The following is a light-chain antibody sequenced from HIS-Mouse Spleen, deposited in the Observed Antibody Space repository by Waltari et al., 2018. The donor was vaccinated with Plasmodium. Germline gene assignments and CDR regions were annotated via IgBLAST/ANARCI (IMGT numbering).Light chain of an antibody. Sequence: AIWMTQSPSLLSASTGDRVTISCLMSQGISSYLAWYQQKPGKAPELLIYAASTLQSGVPSSFSGSGSGTDFTLTISCLQSEDFATYYCQQYYSFPRTFGQGTKVEIK. V-gene: IGKV1D-8*02. CDR3: QQYYSFPRT. CDR2: AAS. CDR1: QGISSY. J-gene: IGKJ1*01.